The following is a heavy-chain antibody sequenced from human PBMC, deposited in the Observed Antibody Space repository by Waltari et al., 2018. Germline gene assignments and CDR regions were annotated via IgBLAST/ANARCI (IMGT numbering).Heavy chain of an antibody. J-gene: IGHJ3*02. CDR2: IIPILGIA. CDR1: GGTVVTYT. V-gene: IGHV1-69*04. D-gene: IGHD1-1*01. CDR3: ARDEGQLERRDGSFDI. Sequence: QVQLVHSGAYVKMPGSSVKVSCKASGGTVVTYTLSWVRQAPGQGLEWMGRIIPILGIANSAQKFQGRVTITADKSTSTAYMELNSLRSEDTAIYYCARDEGQLERRDGSFDIWGQGTMVTVSS.